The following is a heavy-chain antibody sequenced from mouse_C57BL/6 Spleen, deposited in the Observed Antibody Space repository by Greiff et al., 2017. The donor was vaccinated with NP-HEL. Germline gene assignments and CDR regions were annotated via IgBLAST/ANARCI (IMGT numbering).Heavy chain of an antibody. CDR3: AKHGYDGGPFAY. V-gene: IGHV2-9*01. CDR2: IWGGGST. J-gene: IGHJ3*01. D-gene: IGHD2-2*01. CDR1: GFSLTNYG. Sequence: VQGVESGPGLVAPSQSLSITCTVSGFSLTNYGVDWVRQSPGKGLEWLGVIWGGGSTNYNSALMSRLSISKDNSKSQVFLKMNSLQTDDTAMYYCAKHGYDGGPFAYWGQGTLVIVSA.